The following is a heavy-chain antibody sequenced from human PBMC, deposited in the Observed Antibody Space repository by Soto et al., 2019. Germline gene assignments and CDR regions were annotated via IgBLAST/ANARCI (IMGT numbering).Heavy chain of an antibody. V-gene: IGHV2-26*01. CDR1: GFSLSNARMG. CDR3: ARGQRFDYSDACDI. Sequence: QVTLKESGPVLVKPTETLTLTCTVSGFSLSNARMGVSWIRQPPGKALQWLAHIFSNDENSYSTSLKSRLTISKDTSKSQVVLTMTNMDPVGTATYYGARGQRFDYSDACDIWGQGTMVTVSS. D-gene: IGHD4-4*01. J-gene: IGHJ3*02. CDR2: IFSNDEN.